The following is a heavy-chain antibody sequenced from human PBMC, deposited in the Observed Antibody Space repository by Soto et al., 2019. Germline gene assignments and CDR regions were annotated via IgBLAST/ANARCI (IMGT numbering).Heavy chain of an antibody. CDR2: IYYSGST. CDR3: ARDRGVVINYYYSYCGMDV. CDR1: GGSISSGGYY. J-gene: IGHJ6*02. V-gene: IGHV4-31*03. Sequence: QVQLQESGPGLVKPSQTLSLTCTVSGGSISSGGYYWSWIRQHPGKGLEWIGYIYYSGSTYYNPSLKSRVTISVDTSKNQFSLKLSSVTAADTAVYYCARDRGVVINYYYSYCGMDVWGQGTTVTVSS. D-gene: IGHD3-22*01.